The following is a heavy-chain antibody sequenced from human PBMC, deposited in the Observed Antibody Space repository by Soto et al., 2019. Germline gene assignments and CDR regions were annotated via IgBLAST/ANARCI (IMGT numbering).Heavy chain of an antibody. D-gene: IGHD2-2*01. Sequence: SVKVSCKASGGTFSSYAISWVRQAPGQGLEWMGGIIPIFGTANYAQKFQGRVTITADESTSTAYMELSSLRSEDTAVYYCARVGVCVSSTSCLYYFDYWGQGTLVTVSS. V-gene: IGHV1-69*13. CDR1: GGTFSSYA. CDR3: ARVGVCVSSTSCLYYFDY. J-gene: IGHJ4*02. CDR2: IIPIFGTA.